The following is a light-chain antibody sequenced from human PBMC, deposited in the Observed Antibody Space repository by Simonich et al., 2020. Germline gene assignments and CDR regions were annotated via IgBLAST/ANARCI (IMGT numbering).Light chain of an antibody. CDR1: QSVLYSSNNKNY. Sequence: DIVMTQSPDSLAVSLGERATINCKSSQSVLYSSNNKNYLAWYQKKPGQPPKLLIYWASTRESGVPDRFSGRGSGTDFTLTISSLQAEDVAVYYCQQYYSTPWTFGQGTKVEIK. V-gene: IGKV4-1*01. J-gene: IGKJ1*01. CDR3: QQYYSTPWT. CDR2: WAS.